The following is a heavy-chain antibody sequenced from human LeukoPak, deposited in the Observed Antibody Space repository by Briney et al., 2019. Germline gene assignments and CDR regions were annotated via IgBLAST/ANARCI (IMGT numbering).Heavy chain of an antibody. V-gene: IGHV1-24*01. CDR2: FDPEDGET. Sequence: GPSVKVSCKVSGYTLTELSMHWVRQAPGKGLEWMGGFDPEDGETIYAQKLQGRVTMTTDTSTSTAYMELRSLRSDDTAVYYCARVARYCSSTSCYHYYYGMDVWGKGTTVTVSS. D-gene: IGHD2-2*01. CDR1: GYTLTELS. CDR3: ARVARYCSSTSCYHYYYGMDV. J-gene: IGHJ6*04.